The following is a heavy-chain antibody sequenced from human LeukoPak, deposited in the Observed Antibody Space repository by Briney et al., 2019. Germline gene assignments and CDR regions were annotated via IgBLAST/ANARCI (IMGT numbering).Heavy chain of an antibody. Sequence: GGSLRLSCATSGFVFSNYAMNWVRQAPGKGLEYVSAITGDGSTPYYANSVKGRFTISRDNSRNTLYLQMGSLRSEDMAVYYCARVGFSGYDSWGQGTLVAVSS. CDR3: ARVGFSGYDS. J-gene: IGHJ5*02. CDR2: ITGDGSTP. V-gene: IGHV3-64*01. D-gene: IGHD5-12*01. CDR1: GFVFSNYA.